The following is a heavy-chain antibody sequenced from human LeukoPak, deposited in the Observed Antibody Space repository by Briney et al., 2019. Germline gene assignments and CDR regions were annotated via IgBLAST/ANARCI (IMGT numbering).Heavy chain of an antibody. Sequence: GSSVKVSCKASGGTCSSYAISWVRQAPGQGLEWMGGIIPIFGTANYAQKFQGRVTITADESTSTAYMELSSLRSEDTAVYYCAREELGACSSTSSYSYWFDPWGQGTLVTVSS. D-gene: IGHD2-2*02. CDR3: AREELGACSSTSSYSYWFDP. V-gene: IGHV1-69*01. J-gene: IGHJ5*02. CDR1: GGTCSSYA. CDR2: IIPIFGTA.